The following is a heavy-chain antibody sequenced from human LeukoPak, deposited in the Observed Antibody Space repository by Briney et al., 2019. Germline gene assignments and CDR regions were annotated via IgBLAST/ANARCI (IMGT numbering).Heavy chain of an antibody. CDR3: ARDIAAAGNYFDY. D-gene: IGHD6-13*01. CDR2: ISSSGSTI. V-gene: IGHV3-11*01. Sequence: GGSLRLSCAASGFTFSGYYMSWIRQAPGKGLEWVSYISSSGSTIYYADSVKGRFTISRDNAKNSLYLQMNSLRAEDTAVYYCARDIAAAGNYFDYWGQGTLVTVSS. J-gene: IGHJ4*02. CDR1: GFTFSGYY.